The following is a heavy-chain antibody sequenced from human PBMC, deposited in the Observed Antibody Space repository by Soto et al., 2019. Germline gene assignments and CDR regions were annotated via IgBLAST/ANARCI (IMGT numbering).Heavy chain of an antibody. CDR2: IYYSGST. D-gene: IGHD3-3*01. J-gene: IGHJ6*02. V-gene: IGHV4-59*01. CDR3: ARAPSDYDFWSGYGGMDV. Sequence: SESLYLTRAVSGGSISSYYWSGIRQPPGKGLEWIGYIYYSGSTNYNPSLKSRVTISVDTSKNQFSLKLSSVTAADTAVYYCARAPSDYDFWSGYGGMDVWGQGTTVTVSS. CDR1: GGSISSYY.